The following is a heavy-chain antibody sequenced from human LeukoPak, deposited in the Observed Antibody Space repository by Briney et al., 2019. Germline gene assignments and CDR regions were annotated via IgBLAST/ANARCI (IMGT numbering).Heavy chain of an antibody. V-gene: IGHV4-59*01. Sequence: SETLSLTCTVSGGSISSYYWSWIRQPPGKGLEWIGYIYYSGSTNYNPSLKSRVTISVGTSNNHFSLKLSSVTAADTAVYYCASYDSSGNFDYWGQGTLVTVSS. J-gene: IGHJ4*02. CDR2: IYYSGST. D-gene: IGHD3-22*01. CDR1: GGSISSYY. CDR3: ASYDSSGNFDY.